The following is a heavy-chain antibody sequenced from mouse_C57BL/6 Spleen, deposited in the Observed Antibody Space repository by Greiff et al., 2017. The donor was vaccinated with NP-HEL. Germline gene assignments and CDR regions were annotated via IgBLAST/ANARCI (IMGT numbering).Heavy chain of an antibody. V-gene: IGHV1-66*01. D-gene: IGHD2-1*01. CDR1: GYSFTSYY. J-gene: IGHJ3*01. CDR2: IYPGSGNT. CDR3: ARRPYGNYGGWFAY. Sequence: QVQLQQSGPELVKPGASVKISCKASGYSFTSYYIHWVKQRPGQGLEWIGWIYPGSGNTKYNEKFKGKATLTADTSSSTAYMQLSSLTSEDSAVYYCARRPYGNYGGWFAYWGQGTLVTVSA.